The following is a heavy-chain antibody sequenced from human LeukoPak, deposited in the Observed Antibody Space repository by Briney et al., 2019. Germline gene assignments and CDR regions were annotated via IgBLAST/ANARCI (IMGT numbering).Heavy chain of an antibody. J-gene: IGHJ3*02. V-gene: IGHV3-21*01. D-gene: IGHD5-24*01. CDR3: ARDRSMADAFDI. CDR2: ISSSSSYI. Sequence: GGSLRLSCAASTFTVSSYSINWVRQAPGKGLEWVSSISSSSSYIYYADSVKGRFTISRDNAKNSLYLQMNSLRAEDTAVYYCARDRSMADAFDIWGQGTMVTVSS. CDR1: TFTVSSYS.